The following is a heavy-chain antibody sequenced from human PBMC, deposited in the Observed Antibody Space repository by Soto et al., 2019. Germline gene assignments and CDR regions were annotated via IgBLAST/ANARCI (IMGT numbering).Heavy chain of an antibody. CDR2: ISGSGDST. D-gene: IGHD1-26*01. CDR3: ARRGPGTYFDY. V-gene: IGHV3-23*01. J-gene: IGHJ4*02. CDR1: GFTFSRYA. Sequence: EVQLLDSGGGLVQPGGSLRLSCAASGFTFSRYAMNWVRQAPGKGLEWVSVISGSGDSTYYADSVKGRFTISRDNSKNTLYLQMNSRRAEDTAVYYCARRGPGTYFDYWGQGTLVNVSS.